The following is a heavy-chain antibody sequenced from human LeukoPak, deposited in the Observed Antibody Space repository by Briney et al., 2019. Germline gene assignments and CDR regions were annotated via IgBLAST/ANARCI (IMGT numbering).Heavy chain of an antibody. J-gene: IGHJ4*02. Sequence: GGSLRLSCAASGFTFSSYCMNWVRQAPGKGLEWVSSISSSSSYIYYADSVKGRFTISRDNAKNSLYLQMNSLRAGDTAVYYCARGRSGSHYFDYWGQGTLVTVSS. V-gene: IGHV3-21*01. CDR1: GFTFSSYC. D-gene: IGHD1-26*01. CDR2: ISSSSSYI. CDR3: ARGRSGSHYFDY.